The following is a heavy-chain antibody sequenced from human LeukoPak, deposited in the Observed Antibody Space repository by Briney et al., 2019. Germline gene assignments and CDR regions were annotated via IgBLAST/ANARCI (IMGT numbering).Heavy chain of an antibody. CDR1: GFIFSSYW. V-gene: IGHV3-7*03. J-gene: IGHJ4*02. Sequence: LAGGSLRLSCAASGFIFSSYWMSWVRQAPGKGLEWVANIKQDGSEKYYVDSVKGRFTISRDNSKNTLYLQMHSLKAEDTAVYYCAKPARTDYADYWGRGTLVTVSS. CDR3: AKPARTDYADY. CDR2: IKQDGSEK. D-gene: IGHD1-14*01.